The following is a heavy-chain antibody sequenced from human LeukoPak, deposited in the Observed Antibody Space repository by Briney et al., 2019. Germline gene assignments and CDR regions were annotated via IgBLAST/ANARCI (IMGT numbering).Heavy chain of an antibody. CDR2: INHSGST. CDR3: ATYRLGAATFDY. V-gene: IGHV4-34*01. J-gene: IGHJ4*02. D-gene: IGHD6-13*01. CDR1: RESYSGYY. Sequence: SETLSLTCAVYRESYSGYYWTWIRQPPGRGLEWIGEINHSGSTSYNPSLKSRVSISVDTSKIQFSLKLTSVTAADTAVYYCATYRLGAATFDYWGQGTLVTVSS.